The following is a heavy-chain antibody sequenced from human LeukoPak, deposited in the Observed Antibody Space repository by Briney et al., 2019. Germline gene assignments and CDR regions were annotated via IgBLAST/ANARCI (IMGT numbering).Heavy chain of an antibody. CDR2: IWFDGSNQ. CDR3: AKDPGDTLTGVPRGSDP. V-gene: IGHV3-33*06. Sequence: GRSLRLSCVASGFIFSNYYMHWVRQAPGKGLEWVAVIWFDGSNQYYADSVKGRFTISRDNSKNTLYLQMNSLRAEDTAVYYCAKDPGDTLTGVPRGSDPWGQGTLVTVSS. J-gene: IGHJ5*02. CDR1: GFIFSNYY. D-gene: IGHD3-9*01.